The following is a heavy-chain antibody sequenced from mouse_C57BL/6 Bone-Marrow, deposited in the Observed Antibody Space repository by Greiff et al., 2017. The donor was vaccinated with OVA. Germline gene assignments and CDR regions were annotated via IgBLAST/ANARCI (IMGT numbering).Heavy chain of an antibody. CDR1: GFTFSSYT. CDR2: ISGGGGNT. Sequence: EVKLMESGGGLVKPGGSLKLSCAASGFTFSSYTMSWVRQTPEKRLEWVATISGGGGNTYYPDSVKGRFTISRDNAKNTLYLQMSSLRSEDTAVYYCASPHYYGSSYWYFDVWGTGTTVTVSS. CDR3: ASPHYYGSSYWYFDV. J-gene: IGHJ1*03. V-gene: IGHV5-9*04. D-gene: IGHD1-1*01.